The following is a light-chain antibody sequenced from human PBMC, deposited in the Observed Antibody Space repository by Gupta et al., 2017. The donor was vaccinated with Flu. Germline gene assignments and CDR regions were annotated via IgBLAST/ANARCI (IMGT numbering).Light chain of an antibody. CDR1: QSLGQREGCDY. CDR2: KGS. V-gene: IGKV2-28*01. CDR3: MQSHRTPYT. Sequence: EIVITQSPLSCSVSPGETAPIPCMSRQSLGQREGCDYLAWYLQKPGQSPQLLIYKGSSRDSGVPSRFSGSGTGTEFTLTLSRVEAEDVGIYYCMQSHRTPYTFGQGTRLDIK. J-gene: IGKJ2*01.